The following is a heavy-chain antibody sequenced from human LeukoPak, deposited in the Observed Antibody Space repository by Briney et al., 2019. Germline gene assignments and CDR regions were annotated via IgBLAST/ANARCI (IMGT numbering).Heavy chain of an antibody. CDR1: GFTFSSYS. Sequence: GGSLRLSCAASGFTFSSYSMNWVRQAPGKGLGWVSSISSSGSYSDSVKGRFTISRDNAKNSLYLQMDSLRAEDTAVYYCVRGEPDAVRFYFDFWGQGALVTVSS. V-gene: IGHV3-21*01. J-gene: IGHJ4*02. D-gene: IGHD2-2*01. CDR3: VRGEPDAVRFYFDF. CDR2: ISSSGS.